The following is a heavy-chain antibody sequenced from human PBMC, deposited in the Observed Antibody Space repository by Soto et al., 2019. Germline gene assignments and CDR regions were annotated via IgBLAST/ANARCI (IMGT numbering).Heavy chain of an antibody. CDR1: GFTFSTYA. CDR3: SKDHWGSY. D-gene: IGHD3-16*01. V-gene: IGHV3-23*01. Sequence: GGSLRLSCAASGFTFSTYAMSWVRQAPGRGLEWVSAISGSGVSTYYADSVKGRFTISRDNSENTLYLQMNRLRAEDKALYYCSKDHWGSYLRPGPLVTVSS. J-gene: IGHJ4*02. CDR2: ISGSGVST.